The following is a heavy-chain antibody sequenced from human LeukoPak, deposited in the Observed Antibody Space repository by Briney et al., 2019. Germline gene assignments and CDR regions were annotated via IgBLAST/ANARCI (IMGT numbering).Heavy chain of an antibody. Sequence: GGSLRLSCAASGFTFSSYGMHWVRQAPGKGLEWVAVISHDGSNKYYADSVKGRFTISRDNSKNTLYLQMNSLRAEDTAVYYCARALYSSSWYPSISFGHDRLKDYYYYGMDVWGQGTTVTVSS. D-gene: IGHD6-13*01. CDR3: ARALYSSSWYPSISFGHDRLKDYYYYGMDV. V-gene: IGHV3-30*03. CDR1: GFTFSSYG. J-gene: IGHJ6*02. CDR2: ISHDGSNK.